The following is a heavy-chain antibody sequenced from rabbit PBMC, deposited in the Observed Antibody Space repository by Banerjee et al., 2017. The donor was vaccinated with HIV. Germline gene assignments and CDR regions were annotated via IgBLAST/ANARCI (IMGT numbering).Heavy chain of an antibody. J-gene: IGHJ4*01. CDR3: ARAGYAGDAYPYYFNL. D-gene: IGHD4-2*01. CDR2: IYAAVSGST. Sequence: QSLEESGGDLVKPGASLTLTCTASGFSFDGNYYMCWVRQAPGKGLEWIACIYAAVSGSTYYATWAKGRFTISETSSTTVTLQMTSLTAADTATYFCARAGYAGDAYPYYFNLWGQGTLVTVS. CDR1: GFSFDGNYY. V-gene: IGHV1S40*01.